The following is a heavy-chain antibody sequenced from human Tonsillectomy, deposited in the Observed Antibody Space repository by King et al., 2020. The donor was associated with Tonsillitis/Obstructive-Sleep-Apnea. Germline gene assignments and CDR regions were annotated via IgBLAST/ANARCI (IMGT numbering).Heavy chain of an antibody. CDR2: IYPGDSDT. CDR3: ARGNYWSQAGFDY. Sequence: EVQLVESGAEVKKPGESLKISCQGSGYSFTIYWIGWVRQMPGKGLEWMGIIYPGDSDTRYSPSFQGQVTISADKSISTAYLQWSSLKASDTAMYYCARGNYWSQAGFDYWGQGTLVTVSS. V-gene: IGHV5-51*01. D-gene: IGHD2-8*02. CDR1: GYSFTIYW. J-gene: IGHJ4*02.